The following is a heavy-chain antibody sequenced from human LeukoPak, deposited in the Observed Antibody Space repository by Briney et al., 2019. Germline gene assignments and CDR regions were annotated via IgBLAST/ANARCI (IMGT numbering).Heavy chain of an antibody. V-gene: IGHV3-21*01. CDR2: ISSSSSYI. J-gene: IGHJ4*02. D-gene: IGHD6-19*01. CDR1: GFTFSSYG. CDR3: ARAYASSGWTFDY. Sequence: GRSLRLSCAASGFTFSSYGMNWVRQAPGKGLEWVSSISSSSSYIYYADSVKGRFTISRDNAKNSLYLQMNSLRAEDTAVYYCARAYASSGWTFDYWGQGTLVTVSS.